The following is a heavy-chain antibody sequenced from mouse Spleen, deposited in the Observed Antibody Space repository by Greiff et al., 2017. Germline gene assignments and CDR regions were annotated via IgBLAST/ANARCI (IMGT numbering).Heavy chain of an antibody. V-gene: IGHV1-69*01. J-gene: IGHJ1*01. CDR3: ARSDGRWYFDV. D-gene: IGHD1-1*01. Sequence: QVQLQQPGAELVMPGASVKLSCKASGYTFTSYWMHWVKQRPGQGLEWIGEIGPSDSYTNYNQKFKGKATLTVDKSSSTAYMQLSSLTSEDSAVYYCARSDGRWYFDVWGAGTTVTVSS. CDR1: GYTFTSYW. CDR2: IGPSDSYT.